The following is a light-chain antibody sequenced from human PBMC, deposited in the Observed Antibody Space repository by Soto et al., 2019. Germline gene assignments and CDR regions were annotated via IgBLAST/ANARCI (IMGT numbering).Light chain of an antibody. Sequence: QSALTQPRSVSGSPGQSVTISCSGTSSDVGGYNFVSWYQQPPGKAPKVKIYDVSKRPSGVPDRFSGSKSGNTASLTISGLQAGDEADYYCCSYAGSYTYVFGTGTKSPS. V-gene: IGLV2-11*01. CDR3: CSYAGSYTYV. CDR1: SSDVGGYNF. J-gene: IGLJ1*01. CDR2: DVS.